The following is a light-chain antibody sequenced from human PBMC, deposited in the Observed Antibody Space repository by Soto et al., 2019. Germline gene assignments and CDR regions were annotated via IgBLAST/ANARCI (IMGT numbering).Light chain of an antibody. Sequence: EIVLTQSPGTLSLSPGERATLSCRASQSISSSYLVWYQQKPGQAPRLLTYGKSSRATGIPDRFNASGSGTDFTLTISRLEPEDFAAYYCQQLLTFGGGTKVDIK. V-gene: IGKV3-20*01. CDR3: QQLLT. J-gene: IGKJ4*01. CDR2: GKS. CDR1: QSISSSY.